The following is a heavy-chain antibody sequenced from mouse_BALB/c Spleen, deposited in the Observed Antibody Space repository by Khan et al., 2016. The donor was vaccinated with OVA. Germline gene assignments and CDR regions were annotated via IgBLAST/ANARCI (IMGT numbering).Heavy chain of an antibody. CDR1: GFSFSNYA. V-gene: IGHV5-6-5*01. Sequence: EVQGVESGGGLVKPGGSLKVSCAVSGFSFSNYAMSWVRQTPEKRLEWVASISSGDTTYYPDSVKGRFTISRDNARNILYLQMSSLRSEDTALYYCARDYWFVYWGQGTLVTVSA. CDR3: ARDYWFVY. J-gene: IGHJ3*01. CDR2: ISSGDTT.